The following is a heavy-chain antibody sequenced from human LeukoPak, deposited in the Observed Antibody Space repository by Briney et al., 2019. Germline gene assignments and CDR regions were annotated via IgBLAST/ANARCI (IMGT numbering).Heavy chain of an antibody. D-gene: IGHD3-10*01. CDR1: GFTFSSHL. CDR2: VKSDGTAT. J-gene: IGHJ4*02. CDR3: VRKSAPGD. V-gene: IGHV3-74*01. Sequence: GGSLRLSCAASGFTFSSHLMHWVRQAQGTGLVWVSSVKSDGTATNYADSVKGRFTISRDNVKNTLYLQMNSLRVEDTAVYYCVRKSAPGDWGQGTLFT.